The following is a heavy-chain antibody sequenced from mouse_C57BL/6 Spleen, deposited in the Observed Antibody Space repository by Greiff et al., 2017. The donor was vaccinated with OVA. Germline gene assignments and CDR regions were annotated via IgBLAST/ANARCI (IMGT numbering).Heavy chain of an antibody. CDR3: ARVPYYGSSYYAMDY. D-gene: IGHD1-1*01. V-gene: IGHV3-6*01. Sequence: ESGPGLVKPSQSLSLTCSVTGYSITSGYYWNWIRQFPGNKLEWMGYISYDGSNNYNPSLKNRISITRDTSKNQFFLKLNSVTTEDTATYYGARVPYYGSSYYAMDYWGQGTSVTVSS. CDR1: GYSITSGYY. CDR2: ISYDGSN. J-gene: IGHJ4*01.